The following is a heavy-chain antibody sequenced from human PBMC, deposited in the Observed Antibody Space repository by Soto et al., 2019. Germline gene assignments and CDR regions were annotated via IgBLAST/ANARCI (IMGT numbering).Heavy chain of an antibody. J-gene: IGHJ4*02. D-gene: IGHD4-17*01. CDR3: ARDTYYGDYCDY. CDR1: GFTFSSYW. V-gene: IGHV3-74*01. Sequence: SLRRSCAASGFTFSSYWMHWVRQAPGKGLVWVSRINSDGSSTSYADSVKGRFTISRDNAKNTLYLQMNSLRAEDTAVYYCARDTYYGDYCDYWGQGTLVTVSS. CDR2: INSDGSST.